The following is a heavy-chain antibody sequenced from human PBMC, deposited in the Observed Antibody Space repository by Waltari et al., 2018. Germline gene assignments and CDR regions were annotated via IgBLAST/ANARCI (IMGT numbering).Heavy chain of an antibody. CDR1: GFTFGGYW. J-gene: IGHJ4*02. CDR3: ARELYPPTSNPFDF. CDR2: IKQDESEK. V-gene: IGHV3-7*01. Sequence: EVQLVASGGGLVQPGGSLRLSCAASGFTFGGYWLSWVRQAPGKGLEWVAHIKQDESEKFYVDSVKGRFTIFRDNAKNLLYLQMDSLRGEDTAVYYCARELYPPTSNPFDFWGQGTRVTVSS. D-gene: IGHD3-10*01.